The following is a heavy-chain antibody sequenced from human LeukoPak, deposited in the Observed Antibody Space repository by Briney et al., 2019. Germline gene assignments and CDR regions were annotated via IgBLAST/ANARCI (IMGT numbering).Heavy chain of an antibody. CDR3: ARLGIAVTDTPDY. V-gene: IGHV1-24*01. Sequence: GASVKVSCKVSGYTLTELSMHWVRQAPGKGLEWMGGFDPEDGETIYAQKFQGRVTMTEDTSTDTAYMELSSLRAEDTAVYHCARLGIAVTDTPDYWGQGTLVTVSS. CDR2: FDPEDGET. J-gene: IGHJ4*02. CDR1: GYTLTELS. D-gene: IGHD6-19*01.